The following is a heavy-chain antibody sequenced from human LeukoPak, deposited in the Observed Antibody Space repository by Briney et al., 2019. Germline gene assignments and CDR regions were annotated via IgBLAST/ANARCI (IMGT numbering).Heavy chain of an antibody. V-gene: IGHV1-69*05. CDR2: ITPIFGTA. CDR1: GGTFSSYA. D-gene: IGHD6-6*01. Sequence: GASVKVSCKASGGTFSSYAISWVRQAPGQGLEWMGGITPIFGTANYAQKFEGRVTITTDESTSTAYMELSSLRSEDTAVYYCARARGAARPAVYYYYMDVWGKGTTVTVSS. CDR3: ARARGAARPAVYYYYMDV. J-gene: IGHJ6*03.